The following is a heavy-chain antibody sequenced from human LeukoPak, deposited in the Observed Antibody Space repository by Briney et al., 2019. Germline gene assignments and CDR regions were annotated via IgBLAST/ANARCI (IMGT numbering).Heavy chain of an antibody. J-gene: IGHJ2*01. Sequence: SETLSLTCTVSGGSISGSSYYWGWIRQPPGKGLEWIGYIYYSGSTNYNPSLKSRVTISVDTSKKQFSLKLSSVTAADTAVYSCARARYYESSGYPNWYFDLWGRGTQVTVSS. D-gene: IGHD3-22*01. CDR2: IYYSGST. CDR3: ARARYYESSGYPNWYFDL. CDR1: GGSISGSSYY. V-gene: IGHV4-61*05.